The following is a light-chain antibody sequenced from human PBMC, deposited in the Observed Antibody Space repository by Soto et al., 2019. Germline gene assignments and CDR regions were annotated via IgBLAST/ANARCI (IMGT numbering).Light chain of an antibody. J-gene: IGLJ1*01. V-gene: IGLV2-14*03. CDR2: DVS. CDR3: SSYTTSNTRQIV. Sequence: QSVLTQPASVSGSPAQSITISCTGTSSDVGGYNYVSWYQHHPGKAPKLMIFDVSNRPSGVSNRFSGSKSGNTASLTISGLQPEDEADYYCSSYTTSNTRQIVFGTGTKVTVL. CDR1: SSDVGGYNY.